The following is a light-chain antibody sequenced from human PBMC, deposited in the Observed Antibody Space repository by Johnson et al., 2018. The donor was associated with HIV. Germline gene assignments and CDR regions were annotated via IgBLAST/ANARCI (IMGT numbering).Light chain of an antibody. V-gene: IGLV1-51*01. CDR1: SSNIGNNY. CDR2: DSN. CDR3: GTWDSSLSAYV. Sequence: QSVLTQPPSVSAAPGKKVTISCSGSSSNIGNNYVSWYQQLPGTAPKLLIYDSNKRPSGIPDRFSGSKSGTSATLGITGLQTGDEADYYCGTWDSSLSAYVFGTGTKVTVL. J-gene: IGLJ1*01.